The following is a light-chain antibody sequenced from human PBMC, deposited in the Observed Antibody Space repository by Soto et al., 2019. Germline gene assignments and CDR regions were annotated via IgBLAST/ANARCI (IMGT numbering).Light chain of an antibody. CDR1: QGVTNSF. Sequence: ENVLTQSPGTLSLSPGQRATLSCRASQGVTNSFFAWYQQKPGQSPRLLIYGISSRAAGIPDRFSGSGSGTDFTLTISRLEPEDFAVYYCQLYGNYMFTFGQGTKLEI. J-gene: IGKJ2*01. CDR3: QLYGNYMFT. V-gene: IGKV3-20*01. CDR2: GIS.